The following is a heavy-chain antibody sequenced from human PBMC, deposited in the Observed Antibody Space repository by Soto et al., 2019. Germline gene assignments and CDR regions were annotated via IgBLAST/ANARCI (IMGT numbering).Heavy chain of an antibody. Sequence: GESLKISCKGSGYSFTSYWIGWVRQMPGKGLEWMGIIYPGDSDTRYSPSFQGQVTISADKSISTAYLQWSSLKASDTAMYYCARMAYCSGGSCYSGVYYYYYMDVWGKGNTVTVSS. J-gene: IGHJ6*03. D-gene: IGHD2-15*01. V-gene: IGHV5-51*01. CDR2: IYPGDSDT. CDR1: GYSFTSYW. CDR3: ARMAYCSGGSCYSGVYYYYYMDV.